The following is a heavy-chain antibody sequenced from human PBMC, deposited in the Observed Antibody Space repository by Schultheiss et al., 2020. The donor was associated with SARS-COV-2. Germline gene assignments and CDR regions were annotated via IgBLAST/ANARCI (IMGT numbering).Heavy chain of an antibody. D-gene: IGHD3-16*01. CDR2: TRNKANSYTT. J-gene: IGHJ5*02. CDR1: GFTVSSNY. CDR3: AMTSGGSPNWFDP. Sequence: GGSLRLSCAASGFTVSSNYMTWVRQAPGKGLEWVGRTRNKANSYTTEYAASVKGRFTISRDDSKNSLYLQMNSLKTEDTAVYYCAMTSGGSPNWFDPWGQGTLVTVSS. V-gene: IGHV3-72*01.